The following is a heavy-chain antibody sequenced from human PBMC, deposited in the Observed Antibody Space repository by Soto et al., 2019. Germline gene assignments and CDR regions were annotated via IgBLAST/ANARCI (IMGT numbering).Heavy chain of an antibody. V-gene: IGHV4-34*01. J-gene: IGHJ5*02. CDR2: INHSGST. CDR3: ARAGVTMVRGVLPPRYNWFDP. CDR1: GGSFSGYY. Sequence: QVQLQQWGAGLLKPSETLSLTCAVYGGSFSGYYWSWIRQPPGKGLEWIGEINHSGSTNYNPSLKSRVTISVDTSKNQFSLKLSSVTAADTAVYYCARAGVTMVRGVLPPRYNWFDPWGQGTLVTVSS. D-gene: IGHD3-10*01.